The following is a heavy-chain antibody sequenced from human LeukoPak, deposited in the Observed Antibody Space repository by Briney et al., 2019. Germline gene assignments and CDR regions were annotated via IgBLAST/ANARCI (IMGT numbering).Heavy chain of an antibody. J-gene: IGHJ4*02. CDR1: GGSISSSSYY. CDR3: ARDTSPGYYDSSGYSSHGAWPGLFDY. Sequence: PSETLSLTCTVSGGSISSSSYYWGWIRQPPGKGLEWIGSIYYSGSTYYNPSLKSRVTISVDTSKNQFSLKLSSVTAADTAVYYCARDTSPGYYDSSGYSSHGAWPGLFDYWGQGTLVTVSS. V-gene: IGHV4-39*07. CDR2: IYYSGST. D-gene: IGHD3-22*01.